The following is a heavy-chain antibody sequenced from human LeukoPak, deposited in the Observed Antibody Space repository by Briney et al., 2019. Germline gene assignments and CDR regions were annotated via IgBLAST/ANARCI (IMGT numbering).Heavy chain of an antibody. CDR2: VHLSGRT. J-gene: IGHJ4*02. CDR3: AREGGPYRPLDY. Sequence: SETLSLTCGVSGGSISTTNWWTWVRQPPGEGLEWIGEVHLSGRTHYNPSLESRVTMSVDMSENHISLRPTSVTAADTAVYYCAREGGPYRPLDYSGQGTLVTVSS. CDR1: GGSISTTNW. V-gene: IGHV4-4*02.